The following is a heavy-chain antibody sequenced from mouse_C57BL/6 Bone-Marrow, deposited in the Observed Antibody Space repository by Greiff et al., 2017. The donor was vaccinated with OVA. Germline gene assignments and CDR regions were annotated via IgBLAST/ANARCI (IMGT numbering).Heavy chain of an antibody. Sequence: VQLQQPGAELVKPGASVKLSCKASGYTFTSYWMHWVKQRPGQGLEWIGMIHPNSGSTNYNEKFKSKATLTVDKSSSTAYMQLSSLTSEDSAVYYCARSEAGTWRFAYWGQGTLVTVSA. CDR3: ARSEAGTWRFAY. V-gene: IGHV1-64*01. J-gene: IGHJ3*01. CDR1: GYTFTSYW. D-gene: IGHD4-1*01. CDR2: IHPNSGST.